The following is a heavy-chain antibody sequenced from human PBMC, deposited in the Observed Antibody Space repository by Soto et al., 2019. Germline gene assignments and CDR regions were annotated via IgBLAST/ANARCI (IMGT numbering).Heavy chain of an antibody. V-gene: IGHV3-9*01. CDR3: AKDTLGYSGYGDYFDY. D-gene: IGHD5-12*01. J-gene: IGHJ4*02. CDR1: GFTFDDYA. Sequence: GGSLRLSCAASGFTFDDYAMHWVRQAPGKGLEWVSGISWNSGSIGYADSVKGRFTISRDNAKNSLYLQMNSLRAEDTALYYCAKDTLGYSGYGDYFDYWGQGTLVTVSS. CDR2: ISWNSGSI.